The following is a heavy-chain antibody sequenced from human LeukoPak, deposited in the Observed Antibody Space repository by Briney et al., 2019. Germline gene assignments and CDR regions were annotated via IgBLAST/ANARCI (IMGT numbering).Heavy chain of an antibody. Sequence: ASVKVSCKASGYTFTSYAMHWVRQAPGQRLEWMGWINAGNGNTKYSQKFQGRVTITRDTSASTAYMELSSLRSEDTAVYYSARLAGPAAAAATRGVDYWGQGTLVTVSS. D-gene: IGHD6-13*01. CDR1: GYTFTSYA. V-gene: IGHV1-3*01. CDR2: INAGNGNT. J-gene: IGHJ4*02. CDR3: ARLAGPAAAAATRGVDY.